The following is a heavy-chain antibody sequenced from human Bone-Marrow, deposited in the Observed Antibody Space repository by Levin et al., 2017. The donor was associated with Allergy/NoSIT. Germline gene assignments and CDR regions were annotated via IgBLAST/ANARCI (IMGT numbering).Heavy chain of an antibody. Sequence: GGSLRLSCKASGYTFNSYGISWVRQAPGQGLEWMGWISTYNTNTNYAERLLGRVTMTTDTSTRTVHMELRSLSSDDTAVYYCARMLTSSSDFDYFDFWGQGTLVTVSS. CDR3: ARMLTSSSDFDYFDF. CDR1: GYTFNSYG. J-gene: IGHJ4*02. CDR2: ISTYNTNT. D-gene: IGHD6-6*01. V-gene: IGHV1-18*01.